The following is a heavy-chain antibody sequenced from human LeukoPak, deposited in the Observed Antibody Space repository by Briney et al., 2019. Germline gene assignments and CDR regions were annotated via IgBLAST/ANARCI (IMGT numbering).Heavy chain of an antibody. J-gene: IGHJ3*01. D-gene: IGHD3-16*01. Sequence: PGGSLRLSCAASGFTFSSFWMYWVRQAPGKGLVWVSRINSDGGSTTYADSVKGRFTISRDNAKNTVHLQMNSLRAEDTAVYYCARRRERGASDAFAFWGQGTMVTVSS. CDR1: GFTFSSFW. CDR2: INSDGGST. CDR3: ARRRERGASDAFAF. V-gene: IGHV3-74*01.